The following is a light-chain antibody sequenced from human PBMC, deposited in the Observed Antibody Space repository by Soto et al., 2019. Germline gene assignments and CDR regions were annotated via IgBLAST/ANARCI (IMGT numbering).Light chain of an antibody. J-gene: IGLJ3*02. CDR2: DVN. Sequence: QSALTQPRSVSGSLGQSVTISCTGSSSDVGGYNYVSWYQQHPGKAPKLMIYDVNKRPSGVPDRFSGSKSGNTASLTISGLQAADEADYYCCSYEGSWVFGGGTQLTVL. CDR3: CSYEGSWV. CDR1: SSDVGGYNY. V-gene: IGLV2-11*01.